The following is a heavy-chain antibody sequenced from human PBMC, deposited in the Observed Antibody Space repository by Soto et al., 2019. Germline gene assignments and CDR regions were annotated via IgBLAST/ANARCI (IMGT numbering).Heavy chain of an antibody. CDR2: ISAYNGNT. CDR3: ARSAIFGVVITNWFDP. V-gene: IGHV1-18*01. J-gene: IGHJ5*02. D-gene: IGHD3-3*01. Sequence: QVQLVQSGAEVKKPGASVKVSCKASGYTFTSYGISWVRQAPGQGLEWMGWISAYNGNTNYAQKLQGRVTMTTDTSTSKAYMVLRSLRSDDTAVYYCARSAIFGVVITNWFDPWGQGTLVTVSS. CDR1: GYTFTSYG.